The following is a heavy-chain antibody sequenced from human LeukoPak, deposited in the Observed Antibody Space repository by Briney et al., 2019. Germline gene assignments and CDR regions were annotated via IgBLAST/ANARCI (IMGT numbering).Heavy chain of an antibody. V-gene: IGHV7-4-1*02. CDR3: SEGKSLFDY. Sequence: ASVKVSCKASGYTFTSYAMNWVRQAPGQGLEWMGWINTNTGNPTYAQGFTGRFVFSLDTSASTAYLQISSLKAEDTAVYYCSEGKSLFDYWGQGTLVTVSS. J-gene: IGHJ4*02. CDR2: INTNTGNP. CDR1: GYTFTSYA.